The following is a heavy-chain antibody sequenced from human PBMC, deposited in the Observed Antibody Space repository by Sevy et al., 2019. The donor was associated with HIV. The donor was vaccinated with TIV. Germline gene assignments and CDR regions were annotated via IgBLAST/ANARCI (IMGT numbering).Heavy chain of an antibody. D-gene: IGHD3-16*02. V-gene: IGHV3-23*01. Sequence: GGSLRLSCAVSEFTLSGNAMIWVRQAPGKGLEWVSGISGTAGNTYYADSVKGRFTIFRDNTKNTLFLQLNSLRPEDTAVYYCVREGRNYEYVWGTYHSGFRAQGTLVTVSS. CDR3: VREGRNYEYVWGTYHSGF. CDR2: ISGTAGNT. CDR1: EFTLSGNA. J-gene: IGHJ4*02.